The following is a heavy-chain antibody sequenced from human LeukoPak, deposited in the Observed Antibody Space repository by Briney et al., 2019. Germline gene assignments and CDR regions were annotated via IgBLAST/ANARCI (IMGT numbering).Heavy chain of an antibody. J-gene: IGHJ4*02. D-gene: IGHD5-18*01. CDR1: GYTFASYG. Sequence: ASVTVSCKASGYTFASYGISWVRQAPGQGLEWMGWISAYNDNTNYAQKLQGRVTMTTDTSTSTAYMELRSLRSDDTAVYYCARDRRGFGYNYGSYDYWGQGTLVTVSS. CDR3: ARDRRGFGYNYGSYDY. CDR2: ISAYNDNT. V-gene: IGHV1-18*01.